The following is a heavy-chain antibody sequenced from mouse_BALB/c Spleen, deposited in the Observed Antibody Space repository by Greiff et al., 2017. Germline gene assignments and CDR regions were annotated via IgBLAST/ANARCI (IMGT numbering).Heavy chain of an antibody. CDR2: ISSGGSYT. J-gene: IGHJ4*01. V-gene: IGHV5-6*01. CDR1: GFTFSSYG. D-gene: IGHD2-4*01. Sequence: EVKLMESGGVLVKPGGSLKLSCAASGFTFSSYGMSWVRQTPDKRLEWVATISSGGSYTYYPDSVKGRFTISRDNAKNTLYLQMSSLKSEDTAMYYCARQIYYDYDDAMDYWGQGTSVTVSS. CDR3: ARQIYYDYDDAMDY.